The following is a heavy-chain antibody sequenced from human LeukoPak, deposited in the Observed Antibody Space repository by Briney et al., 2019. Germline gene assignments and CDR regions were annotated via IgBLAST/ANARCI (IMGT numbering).Heavy chain of an antibody. D-gene: IGHD2-15*01. J-gene: IGHJ4*02. CDR3: ARVYLVVDFDN. V-gene: IGHV4-38-2*02. CDR2: IYHSGST. CDR1: GYSISSGYY. Sequence: PSETLSLTCTVSGYSISSGYYWGWIRQPPGKGLEWIGSIYHSGSTYYNPSLKSRVTISVDTSKNQFSLKLSSVTAADTAVYYCARVYLVVDFDNWGQGTLVTVSS.